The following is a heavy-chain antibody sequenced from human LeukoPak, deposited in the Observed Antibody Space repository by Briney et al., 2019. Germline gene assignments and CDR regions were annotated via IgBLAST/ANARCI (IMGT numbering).Heavy chain of an antibody. CDR3: ARRGLYYFDY. J-gene: IGHJ4*02. CDR2: IFPAASDA. Sequence: MGIIFPAASDAKYSPSFQGQVTISADKSNNTAYVQWSSLKASDTAIYYCARRGLYYFDYWGQGTLVTVSS. V-gene: IGHV5-51*01. D-gene: IGHD6-25*01.